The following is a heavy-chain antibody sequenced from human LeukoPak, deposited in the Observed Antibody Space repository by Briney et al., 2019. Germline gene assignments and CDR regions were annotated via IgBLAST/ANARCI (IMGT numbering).Heavy chain of an antibody. D-gene: IGHD2-2*03. CDR1: GFTFSSYS. Sequence: GGSLRLSCAASGFTFSSYSMNWVRQAPGKGLEWVSYISSSNSMIYYADSVKGRFTISRDNAKNSLFLQMNSLRAEDTAVYYCARDRYLDIDYWGQGTLVSVSS. CDR2: ISSSNSMI. CDR3: ARDRYLDIDY. J-gene: IGHJ4*02. V-gene: IGHV3-48*01.